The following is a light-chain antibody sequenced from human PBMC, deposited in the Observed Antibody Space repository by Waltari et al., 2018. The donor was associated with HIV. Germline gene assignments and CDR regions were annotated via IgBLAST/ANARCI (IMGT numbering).Light chain of an antibody. V-gene: IGLV3-1*01. J-gene: IGLJ2*01. Sequence: SYELTQPPSVSVSPGQTATISCSGDTLGSKFVSWYKQRPGQPPAVVIFQDGTRPSGISERISGSNSGNTAPLTIRGTQAIDEADYYCQAWDTSAYVLFGGGTKLTVL. CDR3: QAWDTSAYVL. CDR1: TLGSKF. CDR2: QDG.